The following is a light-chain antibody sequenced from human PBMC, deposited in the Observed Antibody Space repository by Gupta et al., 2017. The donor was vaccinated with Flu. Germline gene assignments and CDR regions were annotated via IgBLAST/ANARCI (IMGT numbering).Light chain of an antibody. CDR3: QHLNSYPIT. V-gene: IGKV1-9*01. Sequence: PSFLSASVGDRVTITCRASQGISSYLAWYQQKPVKVPKLLIYAASTLQSGVPSRFSGTGSGTEFTLTIISLQPEDFATYYCQHLNSYPITFGGGTKVEIK. CDR2: AAS. CDR1: QGISSY. J-gene: IGKJ4*01.